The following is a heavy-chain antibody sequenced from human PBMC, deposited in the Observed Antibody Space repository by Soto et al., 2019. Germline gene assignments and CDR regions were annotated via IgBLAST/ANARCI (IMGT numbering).Heavy chain of an antibody. V-gene: IGHV1-69*01. D-gene: IGHD2-21*02. J-gene: IGHJ6*02. CDR3: ARAGIEVVTAILYYYYGMDV. Sequence: QVQLVQSVAEVKKPGSSVKVSCKASGGTFSSYAISWVRQAPGQGLEWMGGIIPIFGTANYAQKFQGRVSITADESTSTAYRELSSLRSEDTAVYYCARAGIEVVTAILYYYYGMDVWGQGTTVTVSS. CDR2: IIPIFGTA. CDR1: GGTFSSYA.